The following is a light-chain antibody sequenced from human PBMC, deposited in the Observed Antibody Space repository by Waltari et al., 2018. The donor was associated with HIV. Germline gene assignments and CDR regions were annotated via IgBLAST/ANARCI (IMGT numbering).Light chain of an antibody. CDR3: QQYATSPYN. J-gene: IGKJ2*01. CDR2: DAS. Sequence: IVLTQSPGTLSLFPGERATLSCRASQSVSNTFLVWYQQRPDQAPRLLIFDASTRATGIPARFSGSGSGTDFTLTISRLEPEDFAVYYCQQYATSPYNFGQGTKLEIK. V-gene: IGKV3-20*01. CDR1: QSVSNTF.